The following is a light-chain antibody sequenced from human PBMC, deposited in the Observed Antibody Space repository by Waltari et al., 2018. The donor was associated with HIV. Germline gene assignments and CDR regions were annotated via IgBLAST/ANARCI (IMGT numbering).Light chain of an antibody. Sequence: DIKMTQSPPSLAASVGDRVTITCRASQNIGSALNWYQQKSGKAPELLIHSASNLQSGIPSRFGGDGFGTDFSLTITSLQPDDYASYYCQQSYGAPFTFGGGTKVEI. CDR2: SAS. CDR1: QNIGSA. J-gene: IGKJ4*01. V-gene: IGKV1-39*01. CDR3: QQSYGAPFT.